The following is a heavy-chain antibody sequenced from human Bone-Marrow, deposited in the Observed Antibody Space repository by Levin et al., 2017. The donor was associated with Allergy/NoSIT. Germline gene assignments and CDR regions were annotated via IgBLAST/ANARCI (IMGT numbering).Heavy chain of an antibody. CDR3: ARASPSGGNSYYYYYMDV. V-gene: IGHV4-59*01. CDR2: IYYSGST. D-gene: IGHD4-23*01. Sequence: SQTLSLTCTVSGGSIRTYYWSWIRQPPEKRLEWIGYIYYSGSTKYNPSLKSRVTLLVDTSKNLFSLKLSSVTAADSAVYFCARASPSGGNSYYYYYMDVWGKGTTVTVSS. CDR1: GGSIRTYY. J-gene: IGHJ6*03.